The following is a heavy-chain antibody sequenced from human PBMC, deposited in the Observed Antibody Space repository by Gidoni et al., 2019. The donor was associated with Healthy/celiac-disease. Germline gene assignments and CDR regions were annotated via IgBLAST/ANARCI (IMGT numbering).Heavy chain of an antibody. J-gene: IGHJ6*02. D-gene: IGHD7-27*01. CDR3: AHRQAQMGIADYYGMDV. Sequence: EVQLLESGGGLVQPGGSLRLSCAATGFTLSSYALSWVRQAPGKGLEWVSAISGSGGSTYYADSVKCRFTISRDNSKNTLYLQMTSLRAEDTAVYYCAHRQAQMGIADYYGMDVWGQVTTFTVSS. V-gene: IGHV3-23*01. CDR2: ISGSGGST. CDR1: GFTLSSYA.